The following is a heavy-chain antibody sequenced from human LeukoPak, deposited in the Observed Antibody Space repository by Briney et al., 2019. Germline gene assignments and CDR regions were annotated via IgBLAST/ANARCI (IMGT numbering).Heavy chain of an antibody. V-gene: IGHV3-23*01. CDR2: ISGSGGST. CDR3: AKRELPKAYYYYYYGMDV. D-gene: IGHD2-15*01. CDR1: GFTFSSYA. J-gene: IGHJ6*02. Sequence: PGGSLRLSCAASGFTFSSYAMSWVRQAPGKGLEWVPAISGSGGSTYYADSVKGRFTISRDNSKNTLYLQMNSLRAEDTAVYYCAKRELPKAYYYYYYGMDVWGQGTTVTVSS.